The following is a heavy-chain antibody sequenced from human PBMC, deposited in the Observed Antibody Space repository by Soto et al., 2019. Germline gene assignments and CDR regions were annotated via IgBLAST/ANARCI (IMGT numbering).Heavy chain of an antibody. D-gene: IGHD5-18*01. Sequence: QVQLQESGPGLVKPSETLSLTCTASGGSISSYYWCWIRQPAGKGLEWIGRIYTSGSTNYNPSLKSRVTMSVDTSKHQFPLKLSSVTAADTAVYYCARVDTAMVTGYYYYGMDVWGQGTTVTVSS. CDR2: IYTSGST. CDR1: GGSISSYY. J-gene: IGHJ6*02. V-gene: IGHV4-4*07. CDR3: ARVDTAMVTGYYYYGMDV.